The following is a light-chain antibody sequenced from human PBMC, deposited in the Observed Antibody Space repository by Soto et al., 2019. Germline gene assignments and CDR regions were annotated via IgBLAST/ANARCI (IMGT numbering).Light chain of an antibody. Sequence: IVLTQSPGTLSLSPGEIATLSCRASQSVSSNYLAWYQQKPGQAPRLLMYDASSRATGIPDRFSGSGSGTDFTLTISRLEPEDFAVYYCQQYSSSRTFGQGTRLEIK. V-gene: IGKV3-20*01. CDR2: DAS. CDR3: QQYSSSRT. J-gene: IGKJ5*01. CDR1: QSVSSNY.